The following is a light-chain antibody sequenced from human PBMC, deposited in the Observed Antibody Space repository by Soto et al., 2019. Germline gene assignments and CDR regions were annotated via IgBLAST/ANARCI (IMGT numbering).Light chain of an antibody. Sequence: DVVMTHTPLSLSVPPGQPASISCKSSQRLLHITGETFLFWYLQKPGQSPQLLIYEVSTRVSGVPDRFSGSGSGTDFTLEISRVETDDVGIYYCMKSTQLPPTFGQGTRLEIK. CDR1: QRLLHITGETF. CDR2: EVS. V-gene: IGKV2D-29*02. CDR3: MKSTQLPPT. J-gene: IGKJ5*01.